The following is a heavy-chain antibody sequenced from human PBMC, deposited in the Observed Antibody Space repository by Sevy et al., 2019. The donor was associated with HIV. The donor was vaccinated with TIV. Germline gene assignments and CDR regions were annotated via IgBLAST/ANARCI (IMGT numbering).Heavy chain of an antibody. Sequence: GGSLRLSCAASGFTFSSYTINWVRQAPGKGLEWVSSISSSSGYIYYADSVKGRFTISRDNAKNSLYLQMNSLRAEDTAVYYCARVPIIAAAGMYYFDYWGQGTLVIVSS. CDR2: ISSSSGYI. CDR1: GFTFSSYT. V-gene: IGHV3-21*01. D-gene: IGHD6-13*01. CDR3: ARVPIIAAAGMYYFDY. J-gene: IGHJ4*02.